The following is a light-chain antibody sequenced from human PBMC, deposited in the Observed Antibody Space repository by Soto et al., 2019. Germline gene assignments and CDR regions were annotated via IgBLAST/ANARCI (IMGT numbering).Light chain of an antibody. Sequence: QSVLTQPPSASGSPGQSVTISCTGTSSDVCGCKFVSWYQQYPGKAPKLIIYEVSKRPSGVPDRFSGSKSGNTASLTVSGLQAEDEADYYCSSCAGSNNPYVFGTGSKVTVL. CDR1: SSDVCGCKF. J-gene: IGLJ1*01. V-gene: IGLV2-8*01. CDR3: SSCAGSNNPYV. CDR2: EVS.